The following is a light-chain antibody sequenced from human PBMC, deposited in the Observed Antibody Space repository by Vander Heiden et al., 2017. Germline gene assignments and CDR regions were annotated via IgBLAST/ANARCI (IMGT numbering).Light chain of an antibody. V-gene: IGKV2-28*01. CDR3: MQALQTPLT. Sequence: DIVLTQSPRSLPVTPGEPASISCRSSQSLLYGNGYNYLDWYLQKPGQSPQLLIYLGSNRASGVPDRFSGSGSGTDFTLKISRVEAQDVGVYYCMQALQTPLTFGGGTKVEIK. CDR1: QSLLYGNGYNY. J-gene: IGKJ4*01. CDR2: LGS.